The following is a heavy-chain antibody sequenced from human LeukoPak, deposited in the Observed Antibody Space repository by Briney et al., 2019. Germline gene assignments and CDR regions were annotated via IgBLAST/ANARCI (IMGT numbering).Heavy chain of an antibody. Sequence: GGSLRLSCAASGFTFSDYYMSWIRPAPGKGLAGVSAISGSGGSTYYADSVKGRFTISRDNSKNPLYLQMNSLRAEDTAVYYCAKDPGNGFGELLFPNFDYWGQGTLVTVSS. V-gene: IGHV3-23*01. D-gene: IGHD3-10*01. J-gene: IGHJ4*02. CDR1: GFTFSDYY. CDR2: ISGSGGST. CDR3: AKDPGNGFGELLFPNFDY.